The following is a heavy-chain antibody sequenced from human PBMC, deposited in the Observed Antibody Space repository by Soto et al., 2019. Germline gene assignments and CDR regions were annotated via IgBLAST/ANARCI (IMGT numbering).Heavy chain of an antibody. CDR3: ARLFNSYGGNSWGLLGAFDI. CDR2: IYYSGST. Sequence: PSETLPLTCTVSGGSISSSSYCWGWIRPPPGKGLEWIGSIYYSGSTYYNPSLKSRVTISVDTSKNQFSLKLSSVTAADTAVYYCARLFNSYGGNSWGLLGAFDIWGQGTMVTVSS. J-gene: IGHJ3*02. CDR1: GGSISSSSYC. D-gene: IGHD3-10*01. V-gene: IGHV4-39*01.